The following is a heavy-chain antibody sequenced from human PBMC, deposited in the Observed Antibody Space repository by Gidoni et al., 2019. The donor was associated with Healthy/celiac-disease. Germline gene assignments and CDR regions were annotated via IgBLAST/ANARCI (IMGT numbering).Heavy chain of an antibody. CDR3: ARARDNSWPPNWFDP. CDR1: GYTVTTCA. J-gene: IGHJ5*02. CDR2: INAGDGDT. D-gene: IGHD6-13*01. Sequence: QVQLVQSGAEVKKPRASGKVSCKASGYTVTTCAMHWVRQAPGQRLEWMGWINAGDGDTKYSQKFQGRVTITRDTSASTAYMELSSLRSEDTAVYYCARARDNSWPPNWFDPWGQGTLVTVSS. V-gene: IGHV1-3*01.